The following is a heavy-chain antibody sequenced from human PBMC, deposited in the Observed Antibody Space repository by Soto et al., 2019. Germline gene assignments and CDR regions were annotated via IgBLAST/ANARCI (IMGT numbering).Heavy chain of an antibody. D-gene: IGHD3-22*01. CDR2: INAGNGNT. V-gene: IGHV1-3*01. CDR1: GYTFTSSV. J-gene: IGHJ4*02. CDR3: ARGHYYDSSGYYRRNYFDY. Sequence: ASVKVSCKASGYTFTSSVMHWVRQAPGQRLEWMGWINAGNGNTKYSQKFQGRVTITRDTSASTAYMELSSLRSEDTAVYYCARGHYYDSSGYYRRNYFDYWGQGTLVTVSS.